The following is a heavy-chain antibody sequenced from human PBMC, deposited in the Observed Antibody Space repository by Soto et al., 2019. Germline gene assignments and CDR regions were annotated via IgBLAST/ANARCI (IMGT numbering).Heavy chain of an antibody. Sequence: VQLVESGGGVVQPGRSLRLSCAASGFTFSDYAMHWVRQAPGKGLEWVAVVSHDGRNTHYADSVKGRFTISRDSSKNTVARERTSLRAEDTAVYYGAKGGRQWLVTSDFNYWGQGALVTVSS. CDR3: AKGGRQWLVTSDFNY. V-gene: IGHV3-30*18. J-gene: IGHJ4*02. CDR2: VSHDGRNT. CDR1: GFTFSDYA. D-gene: IGHD6-19*01.